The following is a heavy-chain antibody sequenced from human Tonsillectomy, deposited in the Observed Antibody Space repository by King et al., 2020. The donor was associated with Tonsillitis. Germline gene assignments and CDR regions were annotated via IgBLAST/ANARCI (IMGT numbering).Heavy chain of an antibody. D-gene: IGHD3-22*01. J-gene: IGHJ4*02. V-gene: IGHV4-39*01. Sequence: QLQESGPGLVKPSETLSLTCTVSGGSVSSSSYYWGWIRQPPGKGLESIGSIYYSGNTYYNPSLKSRVTISVDTSKNQFSLKLSSVTAADTAVYYCARQSFHDSSGLYWGQGTLVTVSS. CDR1: GGSVSSSSYY. CDR3: ARQSFHDSSGLY. CDR2: IYYSGNT.